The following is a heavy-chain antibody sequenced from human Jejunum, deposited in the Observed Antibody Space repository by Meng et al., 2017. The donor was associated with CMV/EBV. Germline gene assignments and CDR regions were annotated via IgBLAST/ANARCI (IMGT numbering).Heavy chain of an antibody. J-gene: IGHJ4*02. CDR3: ARDPSNTSGRYAYFDY. D-gene: IGHD6-19*01. CDR1: GYTFTHHG. V-gene: IGHV1-18*01. CDR2: ISCYNGDT. Sequence: QLQLVQSGXEVKKXXXSVRVSCXASGYTFTHHGISWIRQAPGQGLEWMGWISCYNGDTNYAQKLQGRVTMTTDTSTNTAYMDLRGLRSDDTAVYYCARDPSNTSGRYAYFDYWGQGTLVTVSS.